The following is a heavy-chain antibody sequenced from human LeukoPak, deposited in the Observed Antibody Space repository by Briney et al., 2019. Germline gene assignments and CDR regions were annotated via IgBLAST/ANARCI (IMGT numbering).Heavy chain of an antibody. D-gene: IGHD3-10*01. V-gene: IGHV4-30-2*01. CDR3: ARVNYGSGSYFEGTKNWFDP. CDR2: IYHSGST. J-gene: IGHJ5*02. Sequence: PSETLSLTCAVSGPSISSGGYSWGWLRQPPGKGLEWIGYIYHSGSTYYNPSLKSRVTISVDRSKNQFALKLSSVTAADTAVYYCARVNYGSGSYFEGTKNWFDPWGQGTLVTVSS. CDR1: GPSISSGGYS.